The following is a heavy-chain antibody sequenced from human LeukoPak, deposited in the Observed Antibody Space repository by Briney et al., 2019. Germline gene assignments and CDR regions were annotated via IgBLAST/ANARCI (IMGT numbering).Heavy chain of an antibody. J-gene: IGHJ4*02. V-gene: IGHV3-11*06. Sequence: GGSLRLSCAASGFTFSDYYMSWIRQAPGKGLEWVSYISSSSSYTNYADFVKGRFTISRDNAKNSLYLQMNSLRAEDTAVYYCARDPFSSGSYDYWGQGTLVTVSS. CDR2: ISSSSSYT. D-gene: IGHD1-26*01. CDR3: ARDPFSSGSYDY. CDR1: GFTFSDYY.